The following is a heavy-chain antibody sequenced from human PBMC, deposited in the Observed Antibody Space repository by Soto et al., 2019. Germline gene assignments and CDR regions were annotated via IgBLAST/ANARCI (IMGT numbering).Heavy chain of an antibody. CDR2: ASASGTRT. Sequence: GGSLRLSCAGSGFIFKNYAMSWVRQAPGKGLEWVSGASASGTRTYYTDSVKDRFTISKNKSKNTLYLQMNRLRPEDAAVYYCAKDPNGDYVVGFDMRGQGTMVTVSS. D-gene: IGHD2-21*02. J-gene: IGHJ3*02. V-gene: IGHV3-23*01. CDR1: GFIFKNYA. CDR3: AKDPNGDYVVGFDM.